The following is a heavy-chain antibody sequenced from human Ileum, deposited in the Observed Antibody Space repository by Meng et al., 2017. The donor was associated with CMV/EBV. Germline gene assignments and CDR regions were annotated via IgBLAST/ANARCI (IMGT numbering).Heavy chain of an antibody. V-gene: IGHV6-1*01. CDR3: AREMGAHDY. CDR2: TYYRSKWYD. D-gene: IGHD4/OR15-4a*01. CDR1: GDSVSSNIAA. J-gene: IGHJ4*02. Sequence: QVQLQQSGPGLVKPSPTLSLTCAISGDSVSSNIAAWSWIRQSPSRGLEWLGRTYYRSKWYDDYAVSVKSRVTITPDTSKNQFSLHLNSVSPEDTAIYFCAREMGAHDYWGQGTLVTVSS.